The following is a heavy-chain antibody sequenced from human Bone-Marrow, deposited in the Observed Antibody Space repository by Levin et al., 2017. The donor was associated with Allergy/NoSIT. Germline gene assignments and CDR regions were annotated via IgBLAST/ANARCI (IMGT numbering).Heavy chain of an antibody. J-gene: IGHJ1*01. D-gene: IGHD2-8*01. V-gene: IGHV3-74*03. CDR1: GFTFGDYW. Sequence: GESLKISCVASGFTFGDYWMHWVRQSQGRGLEWLSRIRSDGTETTYADSVKGRFVISKDNTKDTLYLLMNSLRAEDTAVYYCATTAGGVWGQGTLVTVSS. CDR2: IRSDGTET. CDR3: ATTAGGV.